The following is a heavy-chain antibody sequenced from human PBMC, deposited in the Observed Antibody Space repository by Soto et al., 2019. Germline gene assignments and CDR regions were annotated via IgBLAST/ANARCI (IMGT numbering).Heavy chain of an antibody. J-gene: IGHJ4*02. CDR3: SGGVGDAF. D-gene: IGHD1-26*01. CDR1: ESTFCRDW. CDR2: INQDGSEK. V-gene: IGHV3-7*04. Sequence: GGSLRLCCAIFESTFCRDWMNWVRQAPGKGLEWVAHINQDGSEKYYVDSVKGRFTISRDNAKKSLYLQMNSLRPADTAMYYCSGGVGDAFWGQGTLVTVSS.